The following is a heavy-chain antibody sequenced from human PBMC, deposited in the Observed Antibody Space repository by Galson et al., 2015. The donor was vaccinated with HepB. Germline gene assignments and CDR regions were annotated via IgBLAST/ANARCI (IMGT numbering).Heavy chain of an antibody. CDR2: ISWNSGSI. CDR3: AKNASNSWFDS. J-gene: IGHJ5*01. V-gene: IGHV3-9*01. CDR1: RFTFDDYA. D-gene: IGHD4-23*01. Sequence: SLRLSCAGSRFTFDDYAMHWVRQAPGKGLEWVSGISWNSGSIDYADSVKGRFTISRDNSKKMLYLQMNSLRAEDTALYYCAKNASNSWFDSWGQGTLVTVSS.